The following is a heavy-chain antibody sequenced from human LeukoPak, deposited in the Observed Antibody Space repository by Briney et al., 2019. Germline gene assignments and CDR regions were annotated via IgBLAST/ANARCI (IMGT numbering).Heavy chain of an antibody. V-gene: IGHV3-7*01. D-gene: IGHD6-13*01. Sequence: QTGGSLRLSCAASGFPFSSYWMNWVRQAPGKGLEWVANIKQDGSKKYYVDSVKGRFTISRDNAKNSLYLQMNSLRAEDTAVYYCAREGHIGSNRYYYYYMDVWGKGTMVTVSS. CDR2: IKQDGSKK. J-gene: IGHJ6*03. CDR3: AREGHIGSNRYYYYYMDV. CDR1: GFPFSSYW.